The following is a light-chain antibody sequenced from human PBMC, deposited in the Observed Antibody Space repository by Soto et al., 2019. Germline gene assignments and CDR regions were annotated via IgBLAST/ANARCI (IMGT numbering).Light chain of an antibody. V-gene: IGKV1-5*01. CDR3: QQYNTYVT. J-gene: IGKJ5*01. CDR1: QSISSW. Sequence: DIQMTQSPSTLSASVGDRVTITCRASQSISSWLAWYQQKPGKAPKLLIYDASSLQSGVPSRFSGSGSGTEFTFTVSSLQPDDFATYYCQQYNTYVTFGQGTRLEI. CDR2: DAS.